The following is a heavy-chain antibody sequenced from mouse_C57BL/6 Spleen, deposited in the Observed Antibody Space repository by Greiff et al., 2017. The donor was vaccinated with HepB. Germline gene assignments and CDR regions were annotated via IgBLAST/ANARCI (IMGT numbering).Heavy chain of an antibody. CDR1: GYTFTNYW. D-gene: IGHD1-1*02. CDR2: TYPGGGYT. V-gene: IGHV1-63*01. J-gene: IGHJ3*01. Sequence: QVQLQQSGAELVRPGTSVKMSCKASGYTFTNYWIGWAKQRPGHGLEWIGDTYPGGGYTNYNEKFKGKATLTADKSSSTAYMQFSSLTSEDSAIYYCARGGTMVRDWFAYWGQGTLVTVSA. CDR3: ARGGTMVRDWFAY.